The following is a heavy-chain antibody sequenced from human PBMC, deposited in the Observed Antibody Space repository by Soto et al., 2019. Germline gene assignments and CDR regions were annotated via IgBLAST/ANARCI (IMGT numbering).Heavy chain of an antibody. CDR1: GGTFSSYA. J-gene: IGHJ6*02. CDR2: IIPIFGTA. Sequence: QVQLVQSGAEVQKPGSSVKVSCKASGGTFSSYAISWVRQAPGQGLEWMGGIIPIFGTANYAQKFQGRVTITADKSTSTAYMELSSLRSEDTAVYYCASGRIAVDSPPYYYYYGMDVWGQGTTVTVSS. D-gene: IGHD6-19*01. CDR3: ASGRIAVDSPPYYYYYGMDV. V-gene: IGHV1-69*06.